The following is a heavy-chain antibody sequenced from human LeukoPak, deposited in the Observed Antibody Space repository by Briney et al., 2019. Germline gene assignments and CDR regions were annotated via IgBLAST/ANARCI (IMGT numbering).Heavy chain of an antibody. CDR3: ARDPDRSGSQSY. J-gene: IGHJ4*02. CDR2: ISANNGNTKYNT. Sequence: GASVKVSCKASGYTFTSYGISWVRQAPGQGLEWMGWISANNGNTKYNTKYAQNLQGRVTMTTDISTSTAYMELRTLRPDDTAVYYCARDPDRSGSQSYWGQGTLVTVSS. V-gene: IGHV1-18*01. CDR1: GYTFTSYG. D-gene: IGHD1-26*01.